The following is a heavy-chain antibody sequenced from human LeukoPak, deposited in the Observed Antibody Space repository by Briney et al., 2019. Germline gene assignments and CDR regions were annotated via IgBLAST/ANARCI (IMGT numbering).Heavy chain of an antibody. Sequence: ASVKVSCKASGYTFTSYDINWVRQATGQGLEWMGWMNPNGGNTGYAQKFQGRVTITRNTSISTAYMELSSLRSEDTAVYYCARVIPWDGYNPYYFDYWGQGTLVTVSS. V-gene: IGHV1-8*03. CDR3: ARVIPWDGYNPYYFDY. J-gene: IGHJ4*02. CDR1: GYTFTSYD. CDR2: MNPNGGNT. D-gene: IGHD5-24*01.